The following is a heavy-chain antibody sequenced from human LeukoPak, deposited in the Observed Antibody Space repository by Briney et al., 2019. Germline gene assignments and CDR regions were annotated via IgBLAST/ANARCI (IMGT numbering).Heavy chain of an antibody. D-gene: IGHD3-22*01. Sequence: SETLSLTCTVSGGSISSYYWSWIRQPPGKGLEWIGYIYYSGTTNYNPSLKSRVTISVDTSKNQFSLKLSSVTAADTAVYYCARGADSSGYFPFDYWGQGTLVTVSS. CDR2: IYYSGTT. V-gene: IGHV4-59*08. CDR1: GGSISSYY. CDR3: ARGADSSGYFPFDY. J-gene: IGHJ4*02.